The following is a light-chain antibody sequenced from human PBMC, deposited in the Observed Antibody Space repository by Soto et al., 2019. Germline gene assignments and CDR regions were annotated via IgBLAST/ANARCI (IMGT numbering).Light chain of an antibody. J-gene: IGKJ4*01. CDR3: QQFNNWPLT. Sequence: EIVITQSPATLSVSPGERATLSCRASQSVSSNLVWYQQKPGQAPRLLIYDASTRATGVPARFSGSGSGAEFTLTISSLQSEDFAVYYCQQFNNWPLTFGGGTKVDIK. CDR2: DAS. CDR1: QSVSSN. V-gene: IGKV3-15*01.